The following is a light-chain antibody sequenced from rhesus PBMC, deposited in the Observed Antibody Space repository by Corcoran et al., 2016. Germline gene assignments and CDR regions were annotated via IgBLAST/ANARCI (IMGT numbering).Light chain of an antibody. CDR2: YAS. CDR3: QKYNDWPLT. Sequence: EIVMTQSPATLSSSPGERATLSCRARQSVGSTLAWYQQKPGQAPRLLIFYASSRATGIPDRFSGSGSGTEVTLTISSLGPEDVGVYYCQKYNDWPLTFGGGTKVEIK. V-gene: IGKV3-42*02. CDR1: QSVGST. J-gene: IGKJ4*01.